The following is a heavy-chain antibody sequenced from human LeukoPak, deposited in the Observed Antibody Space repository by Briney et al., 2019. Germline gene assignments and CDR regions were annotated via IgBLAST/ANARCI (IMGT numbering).Heavy chain of an antibody. D-gene: IGHD6-19*01. V-gene: IGHV3-30*02. J-gene: IGHJ4*02. CDR3: AKDQGGQWPDHDY. Sequence: PGGSLRLSCAASGFTFGLTFSNYGMSWVRQAPGKGLEWVAFIRYDGSNKYYADSVKGRFTISRDNSKNTLYLQMNSLRAEDTAVYYCAKDQGGQWPDHDYWGQGTLVTVSS. CDR1: GFTFGLTFSNYG. CDR2: IRYDGSNK.